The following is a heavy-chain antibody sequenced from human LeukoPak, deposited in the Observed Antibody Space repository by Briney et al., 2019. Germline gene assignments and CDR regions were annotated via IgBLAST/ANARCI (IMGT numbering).Heavy chain of an antibody. D-gene: IGHD5-12*01. CDR2: ISSDGSGK. CDR3: ARRTRRVATVTYYGMDV. V-gene: IGHV3-30*03. J-gene: IGHJ6*02. Sequence: GESLRLSCTTTGFTFSSYGMHWVRQAPGKGLEWVAVISSDGSGKHSAESVKGRFTLSRDNSKNTLYLQMNSLRAEDTAVYYCARRTRRVATVTYYGMDVWGQGTTVTVSS. CDR1: GFTFSSYG.